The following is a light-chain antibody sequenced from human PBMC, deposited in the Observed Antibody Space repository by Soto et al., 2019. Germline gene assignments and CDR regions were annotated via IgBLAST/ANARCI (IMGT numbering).Light chain of an antibody. V-gene: IGKV1-5*01. Sequence: DVQMTQSPSTLSASVGDSFPITCRARPRFTRWLAWHQQQPGKAPKLLIYDASSLETGVPSRFSGSGSGTEFTLTISSVQPDDFASYYCQHYNSYGTFGQGTKVDIK. J-gene: IGKJ1*01. CDR3: QHYNSYGT. CDR2: DAS. CDR1: PRFTRW.